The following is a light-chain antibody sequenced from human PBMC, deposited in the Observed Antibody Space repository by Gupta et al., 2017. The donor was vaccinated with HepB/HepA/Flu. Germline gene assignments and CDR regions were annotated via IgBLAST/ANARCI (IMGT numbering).Light chain of an antibody. J-gene: IGKJ4*02. CDR3: QQYNNYPLT. V-gene: IGKV1-5*03. CDR1: QNTGYW. CDR2: QAS. Sequence: DIRLTQFPSPLSAFVGERVTITCRASQNTGYWLAWFQQKPGKAPNLLISQASTLESGVPSRFSGSGSGTEFTLTISSLQPDDFATYYCQQYNNYPLTFGEGTKVEIK.